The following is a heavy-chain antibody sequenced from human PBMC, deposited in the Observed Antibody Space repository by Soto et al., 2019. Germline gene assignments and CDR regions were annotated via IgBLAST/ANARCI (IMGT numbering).Heavy chain of an antibody. V-gene: IGHV4-4*02. CDR1: GGSISSNKW. J-gene: IGHJ6*02. Sequence: SETLSLTCAVYGGSISSNKWWSWVRQPPGKGLEWIGEIYHSGSTNYNPSLKSRLTISLDKSKNQFSLKLTSVTAADSAVYYCARDDHIVVVPTSLGAMDVWGQGTTVTVSS. CDR3: ARDDHIVVVPTSLGAMDV. CDR2: IYHSGST. D-gene: IGHD2-2*01.